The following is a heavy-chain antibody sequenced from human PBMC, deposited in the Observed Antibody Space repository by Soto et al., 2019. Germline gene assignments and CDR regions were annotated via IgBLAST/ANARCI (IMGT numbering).Heavy chain of an antibody. CDR2: ISYDGSNK. J-gene: IGHJ4*02. CDR1: GFTFSSYG. Sequence: QVQLVESGGGVVQPGRSLRLSCAASGFTFSSYGMHWVRQAPGKGLEWVAVISYDGSNKYYADSVKGRFTISRDNSKNTLYLQMNSLRAEDTDGYYCAKGEWELGYWGQGTLVTVSS. V-gene: IGHV3-30*18. CDR3: AKGEWELGY. D-gene: IGHD1-26*01.